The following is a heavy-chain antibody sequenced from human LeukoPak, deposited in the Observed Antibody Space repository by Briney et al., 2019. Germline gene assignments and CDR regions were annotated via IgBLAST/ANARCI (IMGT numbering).Heavy chain of an antibody. CDR2: ISSSSSYI. CDR3: ARDEDGSWGSDY. V-gene: IGHV3-21*01. Sequence: VGCLRLSCAAPGFTFGRYSMNWVRQALGEGLEWVSSISSSSSYIYYADSVKGRFTISRDDAKNSLYLQMNSLRAEDTAVYYCARDEDGSWGSDYWGQGTLVTVSS. D-gene: IGHD1-26*01. J-gene: IGHJ4*02. CDR1: GFTFGRYS.